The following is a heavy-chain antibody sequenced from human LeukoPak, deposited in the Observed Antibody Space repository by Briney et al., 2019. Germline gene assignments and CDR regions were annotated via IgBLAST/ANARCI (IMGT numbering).Heavy chain of an antibody. J-gene: IGHJ3*02. CDR3: AGGYYGDYEVDAFDI. CDR2: ISSSSSYI. CDR1: GFTFSSYS. D-gene: IGHD4-17*01. Sequence: PGGSLRLSCAASGFTFSSYSMNWVRQAPGKGLEWVSSISSSSSYIYYADSVKGRFTISRDNAKNSLYLQMNSLRAEDTAVYYCAGGYYGDYEVDAFDIWGQGTMVTVSS. V-gene: IGHV3-21*01.